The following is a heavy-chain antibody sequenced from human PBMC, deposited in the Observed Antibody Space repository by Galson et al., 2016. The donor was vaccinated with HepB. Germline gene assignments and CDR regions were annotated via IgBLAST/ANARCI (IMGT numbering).Heavy chain of an antibody. CDR2: FDPEDGKL. J-gene: IGHJ6*02. Sequence: SVKVCCKVSGHTLTDLSIHWVRQAPGKGLEWMGGFDPEDGKLIYAQKFKGRVPVTEDTSTDRAFMQLSGLRSDDTAVYYCASSPPPTWKLLLYYSYYYMAVWGQGTTVTVSS. V-gene: IGHV1-24*01. D-gene: IGHD4-23*01. CDR3: ASSPPPTWKLLLYYSYYYMAV. CDR1: GHTLTDLS.